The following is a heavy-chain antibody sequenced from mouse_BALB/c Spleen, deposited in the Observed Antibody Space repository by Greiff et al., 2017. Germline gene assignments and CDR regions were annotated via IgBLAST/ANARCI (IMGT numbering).Heavy chain of an antibody. Sequence: EVQLQQSGPELEKPGASVKISCKASGYPFPGYTMNWVKQSNGKSLEWIGNIDPSYGGTSYNQKFKGKATLTVDKSSSTAYMQLKSLTSEDSAVYYCARSDYGSSFWFAYWGQGTLVTVSA. D-gene: IGHD1-1*01. CDR3: ARSDYGSSFWFAY. V-gene: IGHV1-39*01. CDR1: GYPFPGYT. J-gene: IGHJ3*01. CDR2: IDPSYGGT.